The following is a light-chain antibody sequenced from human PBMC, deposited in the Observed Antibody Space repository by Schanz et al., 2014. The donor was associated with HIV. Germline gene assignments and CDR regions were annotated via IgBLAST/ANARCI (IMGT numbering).Light chain of an antibody. CDR3: QQYRSYSWT. J-gene: IGKJ1*01. CDR2: AAS. Sequence: DVQMTQSPSTLSASVGDRLTISCRASQSIGAWLAWYQQKPGKAPKLLIYAASSLQSGVPSRFSGSGSGTEFTLTISSLQPDDFATYYCQQYRSYSWTFGQGTKVEMK. CDR1: QSIGAW. V-gene: IGKV1-5*01.